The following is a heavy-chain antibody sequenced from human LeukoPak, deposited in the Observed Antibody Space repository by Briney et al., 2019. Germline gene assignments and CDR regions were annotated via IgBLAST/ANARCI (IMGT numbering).Heavy chain of an antibody. J-gene: IGHJ3*02. CDR1: GDSISVYY. V-gene: IGHV4-4*07. CDR3: ARPSMVRGPYAFDI. D-gene: IGHD3-10*01. CDR2: IYTSGSA. Sequence: KPSETLSLTCTVSGDSISVYYWNWIRQPAGKGLEWIGRIYTSGSANYNPSLKSRVTISVDTSKNQFSLKLSSVTAADTAVYYCARPSMVRGPYAFDIWGQGTMVTVSS.